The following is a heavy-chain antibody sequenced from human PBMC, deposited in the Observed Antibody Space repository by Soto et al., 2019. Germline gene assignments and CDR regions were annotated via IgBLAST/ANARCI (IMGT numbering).Heavy chain of an antibody. J-gene: IGHJ4*02. V-gene: IGHV3-23*01. Sequence: PGGSLRLSCAASGFTFSTYAMSWVRQAPEQGLEWVSVIGSSGTTTYYADSVKGRFTISRDNSKNTVWLQIDSLRAEDTALYYCAKRSSVGSGWYSFEYWGKGTLVTVSS. CDR3: AKRSSVGSGWYSFEY. D-gene: IGHD6-19*01. CDR2: IGSSGTTT. CDR1: GFTFSTYA.